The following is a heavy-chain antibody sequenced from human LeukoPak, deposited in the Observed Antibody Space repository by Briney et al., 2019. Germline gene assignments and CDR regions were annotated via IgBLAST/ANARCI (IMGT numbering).Heavy chain of an antibody. CDR3: ARGPINYDLNWFDP. V-gene: IGHV4-34*01. J-gene: IGHJ5*02. CDR1: GGSFSGYY. CDR2: IKPSGST. Sequence: SETLSLTGAVYGGSFSGYYWGWIRQPPGKWLEWIGEIKPSGSTNFDPSFRGRVTISVDTSKNQFSLKLSSVTAADTAVYYCARGPINYDLNWFDPWGQGTLVTVSS. D-gene: IGHD3-22*01.